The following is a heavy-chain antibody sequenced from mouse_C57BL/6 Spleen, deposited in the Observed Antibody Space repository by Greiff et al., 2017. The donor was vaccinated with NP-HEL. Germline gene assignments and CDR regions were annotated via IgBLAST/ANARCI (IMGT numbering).Heavy chain of an antibody. CDR2: IYPGDGDT. CDR1: GYAFSSSW. CDR3: VYYYGSRLAWFAY. V-gene: IGHV1-82*01. J-gene: IGHJ3*01. Sequence: VQLQQSGPELVKPGASVKISCKASGYAFSSSWMNWVKQRPGKGLEWIGRIYPGDGDTNYNGKFKGKATLTADKSSSPAYMQLRSLTSGDSAVYFCVYYYGSRLAWFAYWGQGTLVTVSA. D-gene: IGHD1-1*01.